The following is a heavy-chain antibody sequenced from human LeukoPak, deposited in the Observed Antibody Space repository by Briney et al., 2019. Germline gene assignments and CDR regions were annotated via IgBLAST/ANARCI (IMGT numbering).Heavy chain of an antibody. V-gene: IGHV4-39*01. CDR1: GGSISSSSYY. CDR3: ARQSSFDC. J-gene: IGHJ4*02. Sequence: SETLSLTCTVSGGSISSSSYYWGWIRQPPGKGLEWIGSIYYSGSTYYNPSLKSRVTISVDTSKNQFSLKLSSVTAADTAVYYCARQSSFDCWGQGTLVTVSS. CDR2: IYYSGST.